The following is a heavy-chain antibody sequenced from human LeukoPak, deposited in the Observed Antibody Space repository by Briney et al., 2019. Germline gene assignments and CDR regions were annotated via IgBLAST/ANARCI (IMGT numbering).Heavy chain of an antibody. D-gene: IGHD4-17*01. V-gene: IGHV3-64*01. Sequence: SCKASGFTFSSYAMHWVRQAPGKGLEYVSAISSNGGSTYYANSVKGRFTISRDNSKNTLYLQMGSLRAEDMAVYYCARDPIRRGFYGDSVGSDYWGQGTLVTVSS. CDR1: GFTFSSYA. J-gene: IGHJ4*02. CDR3: ARDPIRRGFYGDSVGSDY. CDR2: ISSNGGST.